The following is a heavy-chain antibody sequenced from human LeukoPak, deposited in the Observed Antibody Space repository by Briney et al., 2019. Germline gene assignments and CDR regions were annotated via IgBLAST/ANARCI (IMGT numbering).Heavy chain of an antibody. CDR1: GFTFSSYA. CDR3: AKRLEDYDFWSGSPIDY. D-gene: IGHD3-3*01. Sequence: GGSLRLSCAASGFTFSSYAMSWVRQAPGKGLEWVSAISGSGGSTYYADSVKGRFTISRDNSKNTLYLQMNSLRAEDTAVYYCAKRLEDYDFWSGSPIDYWGQGTLVTVSS. J-gene: IGHJ4*02. V-gene: IGHV3-23*01. CDR2: ISGSGGST.